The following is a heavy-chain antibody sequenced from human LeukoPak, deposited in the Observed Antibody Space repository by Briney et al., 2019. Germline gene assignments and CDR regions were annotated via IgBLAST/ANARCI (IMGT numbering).Heavy chain of an antibody. Sequence: QSGGSLRLSCAASGFTFSSYGMHWVRQAPGKGLEWVAFIRYDGSNKYYADSVKGRFTISRDNSKNTLYLQMNSLGAEDTAVYYCAREWGGSSGYYYAFDIWGQGTMVTVSS. CDR3: AREWGGSSGYYYAFDI. CDR2: IRYDGSNK. D-gene: IGHD3-22*01. V-gene: IGHV3-30*02. CDR1: GFTFSSYG. J-gene: IGHJ3*02.